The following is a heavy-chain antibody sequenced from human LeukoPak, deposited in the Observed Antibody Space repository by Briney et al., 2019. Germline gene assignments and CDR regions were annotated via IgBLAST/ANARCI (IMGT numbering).Heavy chain of an antibody. J-gene: IGHJ6*02. CDR1: GGSFSGYY. D-gene: IGHD3-9*01. CDR3: ARGLHYNILTGGMDV. CDR2: MSHTGAT. Sequence: SETLSLTCAVFGGSFSGYYWSWIRQSPEKGLEWIGEMSHTGATNYNPSLKSRVTVSVDTSTKQLSLNLRSVTAADTAVYYCARGLHYNILTGGMDVWGQGTTVIVSS. V-gene: IGHV4-34*01.